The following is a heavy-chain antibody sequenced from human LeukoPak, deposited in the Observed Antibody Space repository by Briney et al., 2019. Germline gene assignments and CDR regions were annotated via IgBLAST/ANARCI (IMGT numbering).Heavy chain of an antibody. CDR3: VRSGYYTYQYYYMDV. J-gene: IGHJ6*03. V-gene: IGHV3-33*05. D-gene: IGHD3-3*01. CDR1: GFSFNNYG. CDR2: ISYDGSNK. Sequence: GGSLRLSCAASGFSFNNYGMHWVRQAPGKGLEWVAVISYDGSNKYYADSVKGRFTISRDNSKNTLYLQMNSLRAEDTAVYYCVRSGYYTYQYYYMDVWGKGTTVTVSS.